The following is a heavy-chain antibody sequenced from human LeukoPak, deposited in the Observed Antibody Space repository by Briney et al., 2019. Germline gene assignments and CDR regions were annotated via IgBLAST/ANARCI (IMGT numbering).Heavy chain of an antibody. CDR1: GFTFSDYY. CDR3: GRGRLYGSGTYYVFDY. Sequence: PGGSLRLSCAASGFTFSDYYMSWVRQAPGKGLEWVSSISGNAVTTYYADSVKGRFTISRDNSKNTMYLQMNSLRDEDTAVYYCGRGRLYGSGTYYVFDYWGRGTLVTVSS. J-gene: IGHJ4*02. D-gene: IGHD3-10*01. V-gene: IGHV3-23*01. CDR2: ISGNAVTT.